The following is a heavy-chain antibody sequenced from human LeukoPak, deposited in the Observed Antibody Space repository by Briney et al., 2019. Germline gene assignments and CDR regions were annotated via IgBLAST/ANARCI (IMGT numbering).Heavy chain of an antibody. V-gene: IGHV3-23*01. D-gene: IGHD3-3*01. CDR1: GFTFSSYA. CDR3: AKDRAYYDFWSGQEGNTDDY. J-gene: IGHJ4*02. CDR2: ISGSGGST. Sequence: GGSLRLSCAASGFTFSSYAMSWVRQAPGKGLEWVSAISGSGGSTYYADSAKGRFTISRDNSKNTLYLQMNSLRAEDTAVYYCAKDRAYYDFWSGQEGNTDDYWGQGTLVTVSS.